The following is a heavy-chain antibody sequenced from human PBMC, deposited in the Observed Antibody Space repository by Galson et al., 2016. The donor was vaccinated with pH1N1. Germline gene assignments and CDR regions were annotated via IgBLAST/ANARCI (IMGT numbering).Heavy chain of an antibody. CDR3: VRVFLERLYGHGPWVFDY. CDR1: NGSICSDDYY. J-gene: IGHJ4*02. D-gene: IGHD1-1*01. CDR2: IYYSGTT. Sequence: TLSLTCAVSNGSICSDDYYWTWIRQPPGKGLERIGYIYYSGTTYYNPALKSRVTISINTSKNQFSLNLSSVTAADTAVYYCVRVFLERLYGHGPWVFDYWGQGTLVTVSS. V-gene: IGHV4-31*11.